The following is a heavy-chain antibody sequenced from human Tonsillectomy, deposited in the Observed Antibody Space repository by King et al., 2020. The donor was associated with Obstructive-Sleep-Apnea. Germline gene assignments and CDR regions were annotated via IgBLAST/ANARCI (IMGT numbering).Heavy chain of an antibody. D-gene: IGHD3-9*01. J-gene: IGHJ2*01. CDR2: IYYTGSS. CDR1: GGSISSYY. Sequence: VQLQESGPGLVKPSETLSLTCIVSGGSISSYYWSWIRQPPGKGLEWVGYIYYTGSSNHNPSLQSRVTVSVDTSKNQFSLKLSSVTDADTAVYYCARAYCDILTGHYYWYFDLWGRGTLVTVSS. CDR3: ARAYCDILTGHYYWYFDL. V-gene: IGHV4-59*01.